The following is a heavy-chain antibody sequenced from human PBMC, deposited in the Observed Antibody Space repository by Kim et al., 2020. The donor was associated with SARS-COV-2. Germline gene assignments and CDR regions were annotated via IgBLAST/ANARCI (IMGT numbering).Heavy chain of an antibody. D-gene: IGHD3-22*01. V-gene: IGHV1-8*01. Sequence: ASVKVSCKASGYTFTSYDINWVRQATGQGLEWMGWMKPNSGNTGYAQKFKGRVTMTRNTSISTAYMGLSSLRSEDTAVYYCAFLDDNSANNWFDPWGQGTRVTVSS. CDR1: GYTFTSYD. CDR2: MKPNSGNT. CDR3: AFLDDNSANNWFDP. J-gene: IGHJ5*02.